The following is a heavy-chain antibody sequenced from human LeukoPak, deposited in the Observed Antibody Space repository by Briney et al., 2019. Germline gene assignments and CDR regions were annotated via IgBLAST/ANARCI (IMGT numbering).Heavy chain of an antibody. J-gene: IGHJ4*02. CDR2: ISWSSGSI. CDR1: GFTFDDYA. CDR3: AGRPTGYSSGYIH. Sequence: GGSLRLSCAASGFTFDDYAMHWVRQAPGKGLEWVSGISWSSGSIGYADSVKGRFTISRDNSENIVYLQMNNLRVEDTAVYYCAGRPTGYSSGYIHWGQGTLVTVSS. D-gene: IGHD5-18*01. V-gene: IGHV3-9*01.